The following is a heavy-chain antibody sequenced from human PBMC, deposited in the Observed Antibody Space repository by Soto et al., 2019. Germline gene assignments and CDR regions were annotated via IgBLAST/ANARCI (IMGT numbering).Heavy chain of an antibody. CDR3: VRGGGGGLFDP. V-gene: IGHV3-11*06. Sequence: PGGSLRLSCAGSGFTFGDSCMSWIRQAPGKGLEWLSYISPGSRYPAYADSVKGRFTISRDNAKRSLYLQMMSLTAEDTAIYYCVRGGGGGLFDPWGQGTMVTVPS. CDR2: ISPGSRYP. D-gene: IGHD2-15*01. CDR1: GFTFGDSC. J-gene: IGHJ5*02.